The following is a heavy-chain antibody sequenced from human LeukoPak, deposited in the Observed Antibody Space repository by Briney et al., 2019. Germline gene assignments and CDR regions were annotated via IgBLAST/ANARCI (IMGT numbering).Heavy chain of an antibody. Sequence: GGSLRLSCAASGFTFSDYSMNWVRQAPGKGLEWVSSITSSGTYIYYADSVKGRFTISRDNAKNSLYLQMNSLRAEDTAVYYCARDRVNIVVVSASEYWGQGTLVTVSS. J-gene: IGHJ4*02. CDR2: ITSSGTYI. D-gene: IGHD2-21*01. V-gene: IGHV3-21*01. CDR1: GFTFSDYS. CDR3: ARDRVNIVVVSASEY.